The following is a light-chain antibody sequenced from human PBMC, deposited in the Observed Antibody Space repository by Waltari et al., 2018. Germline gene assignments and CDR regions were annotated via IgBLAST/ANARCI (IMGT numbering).Light chain of an antibody. V-gene: IGLV2-23*02. J-gene: IGLJ3*02. Sequence: QSALTQPASVSGSPGPSITISCTGTSSDVGSYTLLSWYQQHPGKAPKLIISAVSKGPSGACARYSGSKSGNTASLTISGRQAEDEADYYCCSYAGSTTRWVFGGGTKLTVL. CDR3: CSYAGSTTRWV. CDR1: SSDVGSYTL. CDR2: AVS.